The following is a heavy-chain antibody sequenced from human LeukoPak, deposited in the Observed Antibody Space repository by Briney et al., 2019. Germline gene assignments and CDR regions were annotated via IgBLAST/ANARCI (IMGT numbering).Heavy chain of an antibody. V-gene: IGHV4-4*02. CDR1: GDSISSSYW. Sequence: SETLSLTCAVSGDSISSSYWWSWVRQPPGKGLEWIGEIFHSGSTNYIPSLKSRVAISVDKSKNQFSLKLTSVTAADTAVYYCAHHPYWYFDLWGRGTLVTVSS. CDR2: IFHSGST. D-gene: IGHD1-14*01. J-gene: IGHJ2*01. CDR3: AHHPYWYFDL.